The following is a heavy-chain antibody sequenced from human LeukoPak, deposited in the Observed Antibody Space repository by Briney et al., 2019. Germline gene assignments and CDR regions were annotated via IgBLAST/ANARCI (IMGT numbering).Heavy chain of an antibody. CDR1: GGSISSYY. CDR3: AGGGYSYGLPTTDY. Sequence: SETLSLTCTVSGGSISSYYWSWTRQPPGKGLEWIGYMYYSGSTNYNPSLKSRVTISIDTSKNQFSLKLSSVTAADTAVYYCAGGGYSYGLPTTDYWGQGTLVTVSS. V-gene: IGHV4-59*01. CDR2: MYYSGST. D-gene: IGHD5-18*01. J-gene: IGHJ4*02.